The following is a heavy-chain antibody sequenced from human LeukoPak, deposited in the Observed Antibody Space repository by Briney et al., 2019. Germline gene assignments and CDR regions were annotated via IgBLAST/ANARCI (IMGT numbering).Heavy chain of an antibody. Sequence: SETLSLTCTFSGAAISSHFWSWIRQPAGKGMEWIGRIYTSGTTNYNPSFKSRVTMSVDPSKNQFSLRLSSVTAADTAVYYCARGYDTINFEYWGQGTLVTVSS. CDR1: GAAISSHF. D-gene: IGHD3-9*01. V-gene: IGHV4-4*07. J-gene: IGHJ4*02. CDR3: ARGYDTINFEY. CDR2: IYTSGTT.